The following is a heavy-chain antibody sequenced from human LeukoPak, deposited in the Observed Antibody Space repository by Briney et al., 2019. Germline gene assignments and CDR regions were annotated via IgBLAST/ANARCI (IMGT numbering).Heavy chain of an antibody. J-gene: IGHJ4*02. D-gene: IGHD3-9*01. V-gene: IGHV3-30-3*01. CDR3: ARIPLFTIPFDY. CDR1: GFTFSSYA. CDR2: ISYDGSNK. Sequence: PGGSLRLSCAASGFTFSSYAMHWVRQAPGKGLEWVAVISYDGSNKYYADSVKGRFTIPRDNSKNTLYLQMNSLRAEDTAVYYCARIPLFTIPFDYWGQGTLVTVSS.